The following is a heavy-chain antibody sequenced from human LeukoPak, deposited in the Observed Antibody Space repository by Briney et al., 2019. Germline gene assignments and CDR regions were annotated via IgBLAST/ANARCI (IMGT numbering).Heavy chain of an antibody. CDR3: ARSPRLAMVRGSIDY. J-gene: IGHJ4*02. D-gene: IGHD3-10*01. CDR1: GGSISSYY. CDR2: IYYSGST. V-gene: IGHV4-59*08. Sequence: PSETLSLTCTVSGGSISSYYWSWIRQPPGKGLEWIGFIYYSGSTYYNPSLKSRVTISVDTSKNQFSLRLSSVTAADTAVYYCARSPRLAMVRGSIDYWGQGTLVTVSS.